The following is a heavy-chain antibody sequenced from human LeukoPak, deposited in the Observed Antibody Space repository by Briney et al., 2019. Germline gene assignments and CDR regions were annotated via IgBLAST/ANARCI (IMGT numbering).Heavy chain of an antibody. CDR1: GFAFRSHA. Sequence: GGSLRLSCTASGFAFRSHAMHWVRQAPGKGLEWVAFIRYDGSKKFYADSVKGRFTISRDNSKNTLYLQMNSLRAEDTAVYYCVKVDTWGQGTLVTVSS. CDR3: VKVDT. V-gene: IGHV3-30*02. D-gene: IGHD3-22*01. CDR2: IRYDGSKK. J-gene: IGHJ4*02.